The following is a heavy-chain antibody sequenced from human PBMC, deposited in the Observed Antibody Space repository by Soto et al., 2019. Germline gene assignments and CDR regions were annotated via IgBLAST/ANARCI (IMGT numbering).Heavy chain of an antibody. Sequence: SETLSLTCTVSGGSVSSGSYYWSWIRQPPGKGLEWIGYIYYSGGTNYNPSLKSRVTISVDTSKNQFSLKLSSVTAADTAVYYCARGGGVTATFDYWGQGTLVT. CDR2: IYYSGGT. D-gene: IGHD5-18*01. V-gene: IGHV4-61*01. J-gene: IGHJ4*02. CDR3: ARGGGVTATFDY. CDR1: GGSVSSGSYY.